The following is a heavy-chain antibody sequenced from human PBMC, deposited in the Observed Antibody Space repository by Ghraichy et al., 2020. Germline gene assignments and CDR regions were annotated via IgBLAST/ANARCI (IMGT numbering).Heavy chain of an antibody. J-gene: IGHJ4*02. D-gene: IGHD3-3*01. Sequence: GGSLRLSCAASGFTFSSYAMHWVRQAPGKGLEWVAVISYDGSNKYYADSVKGRFTISRDNSKNTLYLQMNSLRAEDTAVYYCVGEPYYDFWSGPNDYWGQGTLVTVSS. CDR2: ISYDGSNK. CDR3: VGEPYYDFWSGPNDY. V-gene: IGHV3-30*04. CDR1: GFTFSSYA.